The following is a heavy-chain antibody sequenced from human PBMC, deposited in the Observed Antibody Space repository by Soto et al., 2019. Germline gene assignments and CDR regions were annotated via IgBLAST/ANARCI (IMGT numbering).Heavy chain of an antibody. D-gene: IGHD3-22*01. CDR3: AREVSYDSSGNWFDP. CDR1: GGSVSSGSYY. J-gene: IGHJ5*02. CDR2: IYYSGST. Sequence: PSETLSLTCTVSGGSVSSGSYYWSWIRQPPGKGLEWIGYIYYSGSTNYNPSLKSRVTISVDTSKNQFSLKLSSVTAADTAVYYCAREVSYDSSGNWFDPWGQGTLVTVSS. V-gene: IGHV4-61*01.